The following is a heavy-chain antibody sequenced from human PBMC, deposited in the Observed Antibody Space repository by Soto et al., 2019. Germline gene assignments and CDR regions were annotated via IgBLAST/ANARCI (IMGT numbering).Heavy chain of an antibody. D-gene: IGHD3-10*01. J-gene: IGHJ3*02. Sequence: QLQLQESGPGLVTPSETLSLICNVSGGSISSTNYYWAWLRQPPGKGLEWIASIHYSEDTYYNPSLTRRVTISVDTSQHQISLNLNSVTAADTAVYYCARARGKRSRNAFNIWGRGAMVTVSS. CDR2: IHYSEDT. CDR1: GGSISSTNYY. CDR3: ARARGKRSRNAFNI. V-gene: IGHV4-39*01.